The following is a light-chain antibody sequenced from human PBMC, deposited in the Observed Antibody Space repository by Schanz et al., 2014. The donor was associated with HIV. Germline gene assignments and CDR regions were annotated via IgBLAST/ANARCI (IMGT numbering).Light chain of an antibody. Sequence: QSALTQPPSASGSPGQSVTISCTGTSSTVGDYNWVSWHQQHPGRAPKVIIYEVTKRPSGVPDRFSGSTSGNTAFLTVSGLQAEDEADYYCSSSGGSNNFVIFGGGTKVTVL. CDR2: EVT. CDR1: SSTVGDYNW. J-gene: IGLJ2*01. CDR3: SSSGGSNNFVI. V-gene: IGLV2-8*01.